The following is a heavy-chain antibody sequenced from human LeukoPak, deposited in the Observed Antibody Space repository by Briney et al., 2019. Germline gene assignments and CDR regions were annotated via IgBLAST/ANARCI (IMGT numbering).Heavy chain of an antibody. J-gene: IGHJ4*02. CDR1: GYTFTGYY. CDR3: ARDWWEQRDY. Sequence: ASVNVSCKTSGYTFTGYYVHWVRQAPGQGLEWMGRINPNSGDTNYAQKFQGRVTMTRDTSISTAYMELSRLRSDDTAVYYCARDWWEQRDYWGQGTLVTVSS. V-gene: IGHV1-2*06. CDR2: INPNSGDT. D-gene: IGHD1-26*01.